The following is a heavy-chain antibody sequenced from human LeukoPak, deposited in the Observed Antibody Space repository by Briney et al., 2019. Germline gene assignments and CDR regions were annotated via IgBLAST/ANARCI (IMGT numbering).Heavy chain of an antibody. CDR1: GYTFSTYY. V-gene: IGHV1-46*01. CDR3: ARERPGTCYFDY. J-gene: IGHJ4*02. Sequence: ASVKVSCKSSGYTFSTYYLYWVRQAPGQGLEWMGMVAPSNGDINYAQNFQGRVSMTRDTSTTTVYMDLSSLTAEDTAVYYCARERPGTCYFDYWGQGTLVTVSS. CDR2: VAPSNGDI. D-gene: IGHD1/OR15-1a*01.